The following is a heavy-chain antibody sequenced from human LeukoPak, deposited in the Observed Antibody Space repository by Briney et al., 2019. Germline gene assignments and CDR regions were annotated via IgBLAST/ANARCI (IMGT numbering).Heavy chain of an antibody. CDR1: GFTFSSYA. V-gene: IGHV3-23*01. CDR3: AKGSYYDSSGSFYFDY. D-gene: IGHD3-22*01. Sequence: GGSLRLSCTASGFTFSSYAVSWVRQAPGKGLEWVSGISGSGDNTYYADSVKGRFTISRDNSKNTLYVQVNSLGTEDTAAYYCAKGSYYDSSGSFYFDYWGQGTLVTVSS. CDR2: ISGSGDNT. J-gene: IGHJ4*02.